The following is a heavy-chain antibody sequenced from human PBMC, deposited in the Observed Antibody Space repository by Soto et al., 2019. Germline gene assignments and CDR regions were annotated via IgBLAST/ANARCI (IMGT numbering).Heavy chain of an antibody. CDR1: GFGFNNYG. J-gene: IGHJ2*01. CDR3: AKEISPKAGKWYFDL. D-gene: IGHD6-19*01. V-gene: IGHV3-30*18. Sequence: QVQLVESGGGVVQPGGSLRLSCAASGFGFNNYGMHWVRQAPGKGLEWVAVVSYEGSVQYYTDSAKGRFTISRDNSKNTLYLQMNSLRDDDTAVYHCAKEISPKAGKWYFDLWGRGTLVTVSS. CDR2: VSYEGSVQ.